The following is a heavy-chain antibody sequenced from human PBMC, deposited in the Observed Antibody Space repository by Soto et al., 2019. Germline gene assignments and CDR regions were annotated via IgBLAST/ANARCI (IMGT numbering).Heavy chain of an antibody. Sequence: ASVKVSYKASGYTFPSYGINWVRQAPGRGLEWMGWINPGNGNTKYSQQFQGRVIIDRDTSASTAYMELSSLRPEDTAVYYCARGAYFDSFYCLADWGHGNPVPVSP. CDR1: GYTFPSYG. CDR3: ARGAYFDSFYCLAD. CDR2: INPGNGNT. J-gene: IGHJ4*01. D-gene: IGHD3-22*01. V-gene: IGHV1-3*01.